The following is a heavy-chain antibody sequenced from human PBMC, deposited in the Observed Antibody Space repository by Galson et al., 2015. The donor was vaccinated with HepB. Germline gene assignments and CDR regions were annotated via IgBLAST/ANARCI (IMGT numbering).Heavy chain of an antibody. CDR1: GGTFSSYT. J-gene: IGHJ3*02. CDR2: IIPILGIA. Sequence: QSGAEVKKPGESLKVSCKASGGTFSSYTISWVRQAPGQGLEWMGRIIPILGIANYAQKFQGRVTITADKSTSTAYMELSSLRSEDTAVYYCASKRAEMATDPTDAFDIWGQGTMVTVSS. D-gene: IGHD5-24*01. V-gene: IGHV1-69*02. CDR3: ASKRAEMATDPTDAFDI.